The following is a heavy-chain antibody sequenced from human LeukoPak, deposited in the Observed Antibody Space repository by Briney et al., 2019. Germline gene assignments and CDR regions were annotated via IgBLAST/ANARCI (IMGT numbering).Heavy chain of an antibody. CDR1: GFTFSSYS. V-gene: IGHV3-21*01. D-gene: IGHD5-24*01. CDR3: ARGGRDGYNYHAFDI. J-gene: IGHJ3*02. Sequence: GGSLRLSCAASGFTFSSYSMNWVRQAPGKGLEWVSSISSSSSYIYYADPVKGRFTISRHNAKNSLYLQMNSLRAEDTAVYYCARGGRDGYNYHAFDIWGQGTMVTVSS. CDR2: ISSSSSYI.